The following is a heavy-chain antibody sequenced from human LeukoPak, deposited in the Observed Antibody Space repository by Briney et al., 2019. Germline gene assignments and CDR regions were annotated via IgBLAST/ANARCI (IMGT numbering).Heavy chain of an antibody. CDR2: ISQSGST. J-gene: IGHJ5*02. V-gene: IGHV4-30-2*01. CDR1: GGSISSGSYY. CDR3: ARGQAGYSYGLNWFDP. D-gene: IGHD5-18*01. Sequence: PSETLSLTCSVSGGSISSGSYYWSWIRQPPGKGLEWIGSISQSGSTYYSPSLKYRVTISIDRSKTQFSLKLSSVTAADTAVYYCARGQAGYSYGLNWFDPWGQGTLVSVSS.